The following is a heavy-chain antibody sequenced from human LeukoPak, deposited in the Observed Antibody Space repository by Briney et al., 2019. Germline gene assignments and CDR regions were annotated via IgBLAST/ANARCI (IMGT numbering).Heavy chain of an antibody. Sequence: PGGSLRLSCAASGFTFSSYWMSWVRQAPGKGLAWVANLKQDGSEKYYVDSVKGRFTNSKDNSKNSLYLEKNRLRAEDTAVYYWARERSGSYLDYFDYGGEKTLVTVP. J-gene: IGHJ4*02. D-gene: IGHD1-26*01. CDR2: LKQDGSEK. V-gene: IGHV3-7*01. CDR3: ARERSGSYLDYFDY. CDR1: GFTFSSYW.